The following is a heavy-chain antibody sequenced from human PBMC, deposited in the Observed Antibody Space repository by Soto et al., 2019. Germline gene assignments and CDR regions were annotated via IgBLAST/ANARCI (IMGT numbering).Heavy chain of an antibody. V-gene: IGHV3-15*05. CDR1: GFTFSNAW. CDR2: IKSKTDGGTV. D-gene: IGHD1-26*01. J-gene: IGHJ5*02. CDR3: TTVIPKGKWELGT. Sequence: PXGSLRLSCAASGFTFSNAWMSWVRQAPGKGLDWVGRIKSKTDGGTVDYAGPVKGRFTISRDDSKNTLYVQMNSLKTEDTAVYYCTTVIPKGKWELGTWGQGTLVTVSS.